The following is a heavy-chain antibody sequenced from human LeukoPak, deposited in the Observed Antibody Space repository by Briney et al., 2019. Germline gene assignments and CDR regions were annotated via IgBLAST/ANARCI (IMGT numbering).Heavy chain of an antibody. CDR2: IYHSGST. CDR3: ARLLTIIYYFDY. CDR1: GYSIRSGYY. D-gene: IGHD3-10*01. Sequence: SETLSLTCAVSGYSIRSGYYWGWIRQPPGKGLEWIGSIYHSGSTYYNPSLKSRVTISVDTSKNQFSLKLSSVTAADTAVYYCARLLTIIYYFDYWGQGTLVTVSS. V-gene: IGHV4-38-2*01. J-gene: IGHJ4*02.